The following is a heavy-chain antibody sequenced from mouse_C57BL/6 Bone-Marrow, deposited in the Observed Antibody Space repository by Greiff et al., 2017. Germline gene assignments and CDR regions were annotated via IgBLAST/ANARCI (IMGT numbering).Heavy chain of an antibody. V-gene: IGHV1-64*01. D-gene: IGHD2-2*01. J-gene: IGHJ4*01. CDR2: MHPNGGSP. CDR3: ARSYAYDDYTMDY. Sequence: VQLQQPGAELVKPGASVKLSCKASGYTFTNYWMHWVKQRPGQGLEWIGMMHPNGGSPDYNEKFKSEATLSVDKSSRTAYMELSILTSEDSAVYYCARSYAYDDYTMDYWGQGTSVTVSS. CDR1: GYTFTNYW.